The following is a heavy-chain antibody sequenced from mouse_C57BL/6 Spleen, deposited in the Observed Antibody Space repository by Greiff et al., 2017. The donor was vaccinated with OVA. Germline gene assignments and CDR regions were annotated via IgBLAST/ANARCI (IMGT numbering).Heavy chain of an antibody. CDR2: IDPSDSYT. Sequence: VQLQQPGAELVKPGASVKLSCKASGYTFTSYWMQWVKQRPGQGLEWIGEIDPSDSYTNYNQKFKGKATLTVDTSSSTAYMQLSSLTSEDSAVYYCARSDYGADWGQGTLVTVSA. CDR3: ARSDYGAD. CDR1: GYTFTSYW. J-gene: IGHJ3*01. V-gene: IGHV1-50*01. D-gene: IGHD2-4*01.